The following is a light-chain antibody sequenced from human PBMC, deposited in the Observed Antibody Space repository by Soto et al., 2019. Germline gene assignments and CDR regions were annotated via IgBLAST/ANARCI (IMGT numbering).Light chain of an antibody. CDR1: SSDIGDYNY. CDR2: EVS. J-gene: IGLJ3*02. CDR3: SSYTNTNTWL. Sequence: QSALTQPASVSGSPGQSITISCSGSSSDIGDYNYVSWYQHHPGKAPKLMIYEVSNRPSGLSNRFSGSKSGNTASLTISGLQAEDEADYYCSSYTNTNTWLFGGGTKVTVL. V-gene: IGLV2-14*01.